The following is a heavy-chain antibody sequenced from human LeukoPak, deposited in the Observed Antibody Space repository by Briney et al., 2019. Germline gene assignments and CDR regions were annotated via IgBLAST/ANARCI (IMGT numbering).Heavy chain of an antibody. CDR1: GYTFTHSW. CDR2: VYPGDSDT. J-gene: IGHJ4*02. V-gene: IGHV5-51*01. D-gene: IGHD2-15*01. CDR3: ARRGFCSGGSFFSAHFYF. Sequence: GVSLKISCQGLGYTFTHSWIAWVRQMPGKGLEWMGIVYPGDSDTRYRPSFQGQVTISADKSINTAYLQWSSLKASDTAMYYCARRGFCSGGSFFSAHFYFWGQGTLLTVSS.